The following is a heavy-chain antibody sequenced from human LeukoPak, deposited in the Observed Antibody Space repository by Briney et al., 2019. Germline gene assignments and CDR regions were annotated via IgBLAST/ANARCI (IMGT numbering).Heavy chain of an antibody. J-gene: IGHJ3*02. V-gene: IGHV3-72*01. CDR2: SKSKANSYST. CDR1: GLSFRDQY. CDR3: VRRNFVAFDI. Sequence: PGGSLRLSCAASGLSFRDQYFDWVRQAAGKGLEWVGRSKSKANSYSTDYAASVQGRFSISTDESSNSLYLQMNSLKTEDTALYYCVRRNFVAFDIWGQGTMVTVSS.